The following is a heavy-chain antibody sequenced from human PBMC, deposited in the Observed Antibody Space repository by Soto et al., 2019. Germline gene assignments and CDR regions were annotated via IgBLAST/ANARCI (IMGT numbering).Heavy chain of an antibody. CDR3: AKIGFRGVDTAMVGPYYYGMDV. CDR1: GFTFSSYG. V-gene: IGHV3-30*18. J-gene: IGHJ6*02. CDR2: ISYDGSNK. D-gene: IGHD5-18*01. Sequence: GGSLRLSCAASGFTFSSYGMHWVRQAPGKGLEWVAVISYDGSNKYYADSVKGRFTISRDNSKNTLYLQMNSLRAEDTAVYYCAKIGFRGVDTAMVGPYYYGMDVWGQGTTVTVSS.